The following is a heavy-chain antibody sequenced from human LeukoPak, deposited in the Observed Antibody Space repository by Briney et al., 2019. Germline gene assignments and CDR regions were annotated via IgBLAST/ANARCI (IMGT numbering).Heavy chain of an antibody. V-gene: IGHV3-9*01. CDR2: ISWNSGSI. D-gene: IGHD3-22*01. J-gene: IGHJ4*02. Sequence: GRSLRLSCAASGFTFDDYAMHWVRQAPGKGLEWVSGISWNSGSIGYADSVKGRFTISRDNAKNSLYLQMNSLRAEDTAVYYCAKDEPNYYDSSGYYYPPDYFDYWGQGTLVTVSS. CDR3: AKDEPNYYDSSGYYYPPDYFDY. CDR1: GFTFDDYA.